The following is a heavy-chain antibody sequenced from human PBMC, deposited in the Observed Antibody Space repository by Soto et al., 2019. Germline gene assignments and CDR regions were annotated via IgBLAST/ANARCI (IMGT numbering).Heavy chain of an antibody. CDR1: GFTFSSYS. V-gene: IGHV3-21*01. CDR2: ISSSSSYI. Sequence: EVQLVESGGGLVKPGGSLRLSCAASGFTFSSYSMNWVRQAPGKGLEWVSSISSSSSYIYYADSVKGRFTISRDNAKNSLYLQMNSLRAEDTAVYYCARDGRRGGSYDYWGQGTLVTVSS. CDR3: ARDGRRGGSYDY. D-gene: IGHD1-26*01. J-gene: IGHJ4*02.